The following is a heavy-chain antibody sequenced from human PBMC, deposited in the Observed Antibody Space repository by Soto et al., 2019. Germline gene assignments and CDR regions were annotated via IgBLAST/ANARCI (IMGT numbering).Heavy chain of an antibody. CDR1: GYSFTSYW. V-gene: IGHV5-10-1*01. J-gene: IGHJ6*02. D-gene: IGHD5-12*01. CDR2: FYPSDAYT. Sequence: GESLKISCKGSGYSFTSYWISWVRQMRGKGLQWMGTFYPSDAYTYYSPTVRGHVTISADKSNSTAYLQWSSLKASDTAMYYCARRKNSGYDYFDYSMDVWGHGTTVTVSS. CDR3: ARRKNSGYDYFDYSMDV.